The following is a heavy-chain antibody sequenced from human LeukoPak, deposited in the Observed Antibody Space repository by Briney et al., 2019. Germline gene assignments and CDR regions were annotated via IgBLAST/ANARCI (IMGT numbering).Heavy chain of an antibody. Sequence: ASVKVSCKASGYTFTSYGISWVRQAPGQGLEWMGWISAYNGDTNYAQKLQGRVTMTTDTSTSTAYMELRSLRSDETAVYYCARAYSSSWYSRWFDPWGQGTLVTVSS. CDR2: ISAYNGDT. V-gene: IGHV1-18*01. D-gene: IGHD6-13*01. J-gene: IGHJ5*02. CDR1: GYTFTSYG. CDR3: ARAYSSSWYSRWFDP.